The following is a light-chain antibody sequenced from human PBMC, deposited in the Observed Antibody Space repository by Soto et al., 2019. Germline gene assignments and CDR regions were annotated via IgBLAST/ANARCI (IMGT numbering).Light chain of an antibody. CDR3: HQYGYGVDT. CDR1: SSVRNDS. Sequence: EIVLTQSPGTLSLSPGERATLSCRASSSVRNDSLAWYQQQPGQAPRLLVFGASSRVTGIPDRFSGSGSGTDFSLTISRLEPEESAVYICHQYGYGVDTFGQGTNLEIK. CDR2: GAS. J-gene: IGKJ2*01. V-gene: IGKV3-20*01.